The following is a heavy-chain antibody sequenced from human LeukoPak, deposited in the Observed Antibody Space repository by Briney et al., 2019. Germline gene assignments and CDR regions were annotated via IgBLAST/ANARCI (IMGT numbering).Heavy chain of an antibody. CDR3: ARGMGFIAAAGINNYYYMDV. J-gene: IGHJ6*03. CDR2: INPNSGGT. Sequence: GASVKVSCKASGYTFTGYYMHWVRQAPGQGLEWMGWINPNSGGTNYAQKFQGRVTMTTDTSTSTAYMELRSLRSDDTAVYYCARGMGFIAAAGINNYYYMDVWGKGTTVTISS. CDR1: GYTFTGYY. D-gene: IGHD6-13*01. V-gene: IGHV1-2*02.